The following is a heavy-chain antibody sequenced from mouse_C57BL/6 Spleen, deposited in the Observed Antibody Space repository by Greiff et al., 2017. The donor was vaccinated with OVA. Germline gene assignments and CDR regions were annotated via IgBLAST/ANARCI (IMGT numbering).Heavy chain of an antibody. Sequence: VQLQQPGAELVKPGASVKLSCKASGYTFTSYWITWVKQRPGHGLEWIGDIYPGSGSTNYNEKFKSKATLPVDTSSSTAYMQLSSLASEDSAVYYCASRFAYWGQGTLVTVSA. V-gene: IGHV1-55*01. CDR3: ASRFAY. CDR1: GYTFTSYW. CDR2: IYPGSGST. J-gene: IGHJ3*01.